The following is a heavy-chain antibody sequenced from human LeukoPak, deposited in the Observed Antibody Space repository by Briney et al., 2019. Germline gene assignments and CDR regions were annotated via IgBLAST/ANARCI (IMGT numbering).Heavy chain of an antibody. Sequence: SETLSLTCTVSGGSISSSSYYWGWVRQPPGKGLEWIGSIYYSGSTYYNPSLKSRVTISVDTSKNQFSLKLSSVTAADTAVYYCARSPYGDYPIDYWGQGTLVTVSS. J-gene: IGHJ4*02. CDR1: GGSISSSSYY. CDR2: IYYSGST. CDR3: ARSPYGDYPIDY. D-gene: IGHD4-17*01. V-gene: IGHV4-39*01.